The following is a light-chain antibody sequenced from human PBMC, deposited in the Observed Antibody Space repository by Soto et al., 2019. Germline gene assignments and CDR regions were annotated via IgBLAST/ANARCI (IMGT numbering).Light chain of an antibody. J-gene: IGLJ7*01. CDR1: TGTVTSGHY. Sequence: QAVVTQEPSLTVSPGGTVTLTCGSNTGTVTSGHYPYWFQVKPGQAPRTLLYDINNKHSWTPARFSGSLLGGKAALTLSGAQPEDEADYYCLLSYSGPSIFGRGTQLTVL. CDR2: DIN. CDR3: LLSYSGPSI. V-gene: IGLV7-46*01.